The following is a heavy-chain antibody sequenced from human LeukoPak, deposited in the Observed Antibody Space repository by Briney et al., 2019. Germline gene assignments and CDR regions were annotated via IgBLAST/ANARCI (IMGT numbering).Heavy chain of an antibody. J-gene: IGHJ6*04. CDR3: AREGATVTTYGMDV. V-gene: IGHV3-48*03. D-gene: IGHD4-17*01. CDR2: ISSSGSTI. Sequence: PGGSLRLSCAASGFTFNSYEMNWVRQAPGKGLEWVSYISSSGSTIYYADSVEGRFTISRDNAKNSLYLQMNSLRAEDTAVYYCAREGATVTTYGMDVWGKGTTVTVSS. CDR1: GFTFNSYE.